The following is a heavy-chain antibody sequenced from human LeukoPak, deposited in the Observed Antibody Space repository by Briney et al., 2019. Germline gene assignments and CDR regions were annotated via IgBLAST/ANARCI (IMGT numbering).Heavy chain of an antibody. V-gene: IGHV1-18*01. D-gene: IGHD3-10*01. Sequence: ASVKVSCKASGYTFTSYGISWVRQAPGQGLEWMGWISAYNGNTNYAQKLQGRVTMTTDTSTSTAYMELRSLRSDDTAVYYCARVLLWFGEYYPDYWGQGTLVTVSS. CDR2: ISAYNGNT. CDR1: GYTFTSYG. J-gene: IGHJ4*02. CDR3: ARVLLWFGEYYPDY.